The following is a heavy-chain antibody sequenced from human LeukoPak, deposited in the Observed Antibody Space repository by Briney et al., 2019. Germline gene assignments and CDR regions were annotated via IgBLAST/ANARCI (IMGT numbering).Heavy chain of an antibody. CDR2: SSTSSTYM. D-gene: IGHD3-10*01. CDR3: ERAMSFFYGSAFDY. Sequence: PGGSLRLSCSASGFTFSNYILNWVRQAPGEGLEWVSSSSTSSTYMYYADSVKGRFTISRDNAKSSLYLQMDSLRAEDTAVYYFERAMSFFYGSAFDYWGQGTLVTVSS. V-gene: IGHV3-21*01. J-gene: IGHJ4*02. CDR1: GFTFSNYI.